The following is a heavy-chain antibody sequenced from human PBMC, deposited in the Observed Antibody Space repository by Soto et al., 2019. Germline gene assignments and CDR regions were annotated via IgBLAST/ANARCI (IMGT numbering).Heavy chain of an antibody. CDR3: ARVLPRVPAAKRWFDP. CDR2: IYYSGST. J-gene: IGHJ5*02. V-gene: IGHV4-59*01. CDR1: GGSISSYY. Sequence: SETLSLTCTVSGGSISSYYWSWIRQPPGKGLEWIGYIYYSGSTNYNPSLKSRVTISVDTSKNQFSLKLSSVTAADTAVYYCARVLPRVPAAKRWFDPWGQGTLVTVSS. D-gene: IGHD2-2*01.